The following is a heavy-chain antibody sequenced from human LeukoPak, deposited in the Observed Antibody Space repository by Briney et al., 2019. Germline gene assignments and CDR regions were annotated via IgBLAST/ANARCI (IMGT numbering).Heavy chain of an antibody. Sequence: SETLSLTCTVAGGSISSYYWSWIRQPPGKGLEWIGYIYNSGSTNYNPSLKSRVTISVDTSKNQFSLKLNSVTAADTAVYYCARLTGSASELYNCFDPWGLGTLVTVSS. J-gene: IGHJ5*02. CDR1: GGSISSYY. V-gene: IGHV4-59*08. CDR2: IYNSGST. CDR3: ARLTGSASELYNCFDP. D-gene: IGHD3-10*01.